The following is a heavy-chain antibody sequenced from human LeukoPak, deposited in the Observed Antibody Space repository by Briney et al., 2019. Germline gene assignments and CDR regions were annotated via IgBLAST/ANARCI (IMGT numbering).Heavy chain of an antibody. CDR1: GFIFSSYA. V-gene: IGHV3-23*01. J-gene: IGHJ4*02. CDR2: VSGSAAGT. D-gene: IGHD2-2*01. CDR3: AKTGVVSAGMYYFDY. Sequence: GGSLRLSCAASGFIFSSYAMSWVRQAPGKGLEWVSGVSGSAAGTYYTDSVKGRSTISRDNSRNMLFLEMTSLRADDTAVYYCAKTGVVSAGMYYFDYWGQGTLVTVSS.